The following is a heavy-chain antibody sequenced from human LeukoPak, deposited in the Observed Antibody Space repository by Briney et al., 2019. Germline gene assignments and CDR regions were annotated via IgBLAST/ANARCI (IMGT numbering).Heavy chain of an antibody. CDR2: IRYDRSNK. V-gene: IGHV3-30*02. D-gene: IGHD5-18*01. CDR3: AKPLQLGAYYFDY. Sequence: PGGSLRLFCAASGFTFSSYGMHWVRQAPGKGLEWVAFIRYDRSNKYYADSVKGRFTISRDNSKNTLYLQMNSLRAEDTAVYYCAKPLQLGAYYFDYWGQGTLVTVSS. CDR1: GFTFSSYG. J-gene: IGHJ4*02.